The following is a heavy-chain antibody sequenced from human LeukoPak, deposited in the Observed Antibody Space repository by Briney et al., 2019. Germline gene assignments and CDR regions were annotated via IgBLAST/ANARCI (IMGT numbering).Heavy chain of an antibody. CDR3: AKDGVVVVAAMFDY. Sequence: GGTLRLSCAASGFTFSSYDMSWVRQAPGKGLEWVSAISGSGGSTYYADSVKGRFTISRDNSKNTLYLQMNSLRAEDTAVYYCAKDGVVVVAAMFDYWGQGTLVTVSS. CDR2: ISGSGGST. CDR1: GFTFSSYD. V-gene: IGHV3-23*01. J-gene: IGHJ4*02. D-gene: IGHD2-15*01.